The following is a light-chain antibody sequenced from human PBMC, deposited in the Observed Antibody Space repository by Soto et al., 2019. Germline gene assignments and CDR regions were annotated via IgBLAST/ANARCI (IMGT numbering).Light chain of an antibody. CDR1: QSITTY. J-gene: IGKJ4*01. CDR3: QQSYTHPLT. V-gene: IGKV1-39*01. CDR2: AAS. Sequence: DIQMTQSPSSLSASVGDRVTITCRASQSITTYLHWYQQKPGKAPNLLIYAASSLQSGVPSRFSGRGSGTDFTLTIRSLQPEDFATYYCQQSYTHPLTFGGGTKVDIK.